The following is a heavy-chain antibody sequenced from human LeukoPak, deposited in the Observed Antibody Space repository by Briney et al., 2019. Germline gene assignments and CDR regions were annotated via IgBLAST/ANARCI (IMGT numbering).Heavy chain of an antibody. CDR3: AGAAHYGANDH. CDR2: IYYSGST. J-gene: IGHJ5*02. CDR1: GGSISSYY. V-gene: IGHV4-59*01. D-gene: IGHD4-17*01. Sequence: SETLSLTCTVSGGSISSYYWSWIRQPPGKGLEWIGYIYYSGSTKYNPSLKSRVTISVDTSKNQFSLKLNSVTAADTAVYYCAGAAHYGANDHWGQGTLVTVSS.